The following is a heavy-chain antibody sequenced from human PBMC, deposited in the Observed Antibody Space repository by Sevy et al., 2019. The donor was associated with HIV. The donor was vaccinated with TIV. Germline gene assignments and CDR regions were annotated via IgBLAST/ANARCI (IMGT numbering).Heavy chain of an antibody. Sequence: ASVKVSCKASGYTFTSYGISWVRQAPGQGLEWMGWISAYNGNTNYAQKLQGRVTMTTDTSTSTAYMELRSLRSDDTAAYYCARDRYSSSWWDAFDIWGQGTMVTVSS. J-gene: IGHJ3*02. CDR2: ISAYNGNT. CDR1: GYTFTSYG. CDR3: ARDRYSSSWWDAFDI. V-gene: IGHV1-18*04. D-gene: IGHD6-13*01.